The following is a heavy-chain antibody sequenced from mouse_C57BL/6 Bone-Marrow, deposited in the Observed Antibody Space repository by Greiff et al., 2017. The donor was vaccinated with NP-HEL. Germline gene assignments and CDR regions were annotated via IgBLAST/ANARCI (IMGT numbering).Heavy chain of an antibody. Sequence: QVQLQQSGAELVRPGTSVKVSCKASGYAFTNYLIEWVKQRPGQGLEWIGVINPGSGGTNYNEKFKGKATLTVDKSSSTAYMQLSSLTSEDSAVYFWSRGITTVVSMDYWGQGTSVTVSS. CDR2: INPGSGGT. D-gene: IGHD1-1*01. CDR1: GYAFTNYL. J-gene: IGHJ4*01. CDR3: SRGITTVVSMDY. V-gene: IGHV1-54*01.